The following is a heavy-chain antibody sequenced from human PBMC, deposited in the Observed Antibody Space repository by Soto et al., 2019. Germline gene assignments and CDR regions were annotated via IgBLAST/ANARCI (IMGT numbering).Heavy chain of an antibody. CDR3: VRVPRGFWSDNWFDP. CDR1: GYNFSTYD. CDR2: MNPNNGNT. J-gene: IGHJ5*02. V-gene: IGHV1-8*01. D-gene: IGHD3-3*01. Sequence: QVQLVQSGAEVKKPGASVKVSCKASGYNFSTYDINWVRQATGQGLEWMGWMNPNNGNTGYAQKFQGRVTMTRNTAMSTAYMELSSLRSDDTAVYYCVRVPRGFWSDNWFDPWGQGTLITVSS.